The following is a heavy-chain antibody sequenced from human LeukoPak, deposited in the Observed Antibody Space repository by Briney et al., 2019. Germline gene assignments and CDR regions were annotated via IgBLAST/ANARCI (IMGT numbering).Heavy chain of an antibody. CDR3: ARYRFTRYFDWTNDY. V-gene: IGHV1-2*02. CDR1: GYTFTGYY. CDR2: INPNSGGT. J-gene: IGHJ4*02. Sequence: ASVKVSCKASGYTFTGYYMHWVLQAPGQGLEWMGWINPNSGGTNYAQKVQGRVTMTRDTSISTAYMELSRLRSDDTAVYYCARYRFTRYFDWTNDYWGQGTLVTVSS. D-gene: IGHD3-9*01.